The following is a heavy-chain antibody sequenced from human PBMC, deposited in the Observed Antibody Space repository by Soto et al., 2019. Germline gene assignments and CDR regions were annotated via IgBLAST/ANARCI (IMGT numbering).Heavy chain of an antibody. V-gene: IGHV3-30*18. J-gene: IGHJ6*02. D-gene: IGHD1-26*01. Sequence: QVQLVESGGGVVQPGWSLRLSCAASGFSISDYGMEWVLQAPGKGLGWVALISYDGSNTYYADSVKGRFTISRDNSKDTLFLQMTGLRREDTAVYYCAKGAGDRLSLGMDVWGQGTTVTVSS. CDR2: ISYDGSNT. CDR1: GFSISDYG. CDR3: AKGAGDRLSLGMDV.